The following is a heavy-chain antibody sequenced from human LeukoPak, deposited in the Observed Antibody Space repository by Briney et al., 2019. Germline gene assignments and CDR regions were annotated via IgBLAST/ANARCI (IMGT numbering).Heavy chain of an antibody. CDR3: ARGHYYESSGYYYTQPNRFDY. J-gene: IGHJ4*02. CDR2: INHSGST. CDR1: GGSFSGYY. Sequence: SETLSLTCAVYGGSFSGYYWSWIRQPPGKGLEWIREINHSGSTNYNPSLKRRVTISVDTSKNQFSLKLSSVTAADTAVYYCARGHYYESSGYYYTQPNRFDYWGQGTLVTVSS. D-gene: IGHD3-22*01. V-gene: IGHV4-34*01.